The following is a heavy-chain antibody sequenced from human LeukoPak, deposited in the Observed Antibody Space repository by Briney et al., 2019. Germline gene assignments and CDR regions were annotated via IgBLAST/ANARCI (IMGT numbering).Heavy chain of an antibody. J-gene: IGHJ4*02. V-gene: IGHV3-43*01. CDR2: ISWDGNSI. CDR3: AKDVATVGIVDF. Sequence: GGSLRLSCAASGFTFDDYMMHWVRQAPGKGLEWVALISWDGNSIYYADSVKGRFTISRDNGKNSLYLQMLNLRTEDTAFSYCAKDVATVGIVDFWGQGTLVTVSS. CDR1: GFTFDDYM. D-gene: IGHD2-21*01.